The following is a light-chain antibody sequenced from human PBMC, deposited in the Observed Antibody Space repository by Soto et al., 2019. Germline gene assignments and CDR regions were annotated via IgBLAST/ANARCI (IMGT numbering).Light chain of an antibody. CDR1: NSNIGSNT. V-gene: IGLV1-44*01. CDR3: AAWDDSLNGVV. Sequence: HSVLTQPPSPSGTPGQRVTISCSGSNSNIGSNTVSWYQQLPGTAPKLLIYGNNQRPSGVPDRLSGSKSGTSASLAISGLQSEDEADYYCAAWDDSLNGVVFGGGTTLTVL. CDR2: GNN. J-gene: IGLJ2*01.